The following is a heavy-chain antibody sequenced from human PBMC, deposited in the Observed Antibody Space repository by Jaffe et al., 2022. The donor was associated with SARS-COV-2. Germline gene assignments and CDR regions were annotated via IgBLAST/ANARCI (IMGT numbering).Heavy chain of an antibody. V-gene: IGHV3-30-3*01. CDR2: ISYDGSNK. J-gene: IGHJ4*02. Sequence: QVQLVESGGGVVQPGRSLRLSCAASGFTFSSYAMHWVRQAPGKGLEWVAVISYDGSNKYYADSVKGRFTISRDNSKNTLYLQMNSLRAEDTAVYYCAREGERGYSYDFDYWGQGTLVTVSS. D-gene: IGHD5-18*01. CDR1: GFTFSSYA. CDR3: AREGERGYSYDFDY.